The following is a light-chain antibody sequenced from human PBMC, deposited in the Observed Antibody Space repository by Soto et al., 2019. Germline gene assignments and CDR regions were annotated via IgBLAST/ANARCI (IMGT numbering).Light chain of an antibody. V-gene: IGKV1-5*03. J-gene: IGKJ3*01. CDR3: QHYNSYSGT. CDR1: QSISTW. CDR2: RAS. Sequence: IQMTQSPSTLSASVGDRVTITCRASQSISTWLAWFQQKPGKAPKLLVYRASSLESGVPSRFSGSGSGTEFTLTISSLQPDDFATYYCQHYNSYSGTFGPGTKVDIK.